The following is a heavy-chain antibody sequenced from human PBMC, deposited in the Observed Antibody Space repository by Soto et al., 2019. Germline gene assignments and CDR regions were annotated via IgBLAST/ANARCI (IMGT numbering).Heavy chain of an antibody. J-gene: IGHJ6*03. Sequence: PSETLSLTCTVSGGSISSYYWSWIRQPPGKGLEWIGYIYYSGSTNYNPSLKSRVTISVDTSKNQFSLKLSSVTAANTAVYYCARHVAAARRTYYYYMDVSGKGTTVTVSS. V-gene: IGHV4-59*08. D-gene: IGHD6-6*01. CDR1: GGSISSYY. CDR2: IYYSGST. CDR3: ARHVAAARRTYYYYMDV.